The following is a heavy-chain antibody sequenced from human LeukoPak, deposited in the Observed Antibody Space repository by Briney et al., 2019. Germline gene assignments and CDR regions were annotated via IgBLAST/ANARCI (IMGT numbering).Heavy chain of an antibody. CDR2: ISSSSSTI. Sequence: GSLRLSCAASGFTFSSYSMNWVRQAPGKGLEWVSYISSSSSTIYYADSVKGRFTISRDNAKNSLYLQMNSLRAEDTAVYYCARGIGVPYYYDSSGYGPSDYWGQGTLVTVSS. CDR1: GFTFSSYS. D-gene: IGHD3-22*01. J-gene: IGHJ4*02. CDR3: ARGIGVPYYYDSSGYGPSDY. V-gene: IGHV3-48*04.